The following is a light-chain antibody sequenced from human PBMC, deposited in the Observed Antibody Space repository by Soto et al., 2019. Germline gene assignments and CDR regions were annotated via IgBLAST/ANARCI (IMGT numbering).Light chain of an antibody. CDR1: QSLSSN. CDR2: GAS. V-gene: IGKV3-15*01. CDR3: QQYNIWPPWT. Sequence: EIVLTQSPGTLSLSPGERATLSCRASQSLSSNLAWYQQKPGQAPRLLIYGASTRATGIPARFSGSGSGTEFTLTISSLQSEDFAIYYCQQYNIWPPWTFGQGTKVDIK. J-gene: IGKJ1*01.